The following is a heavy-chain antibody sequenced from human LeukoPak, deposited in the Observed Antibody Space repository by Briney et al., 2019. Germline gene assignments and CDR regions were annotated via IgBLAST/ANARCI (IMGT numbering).Heavy chain of an antibody. D-gene: IGHD1-26*01. CDR3: ARGLSGSYTDY. V-gene: IGHV4-39*01. CDR2: IYYSGST. J-gene: IGHJ4*02. CDR1: GGSISSSSYY. Sequence: PSETLSLTCTVSGGSISSSSYYCGWIRQPPGKGLEWIGSIYYSGSTYYNPSLKSRVTISVDTSKNQFSLKLRSVTAADTAVYYCARGLSGSYTDYWGQGTLVTVSS.